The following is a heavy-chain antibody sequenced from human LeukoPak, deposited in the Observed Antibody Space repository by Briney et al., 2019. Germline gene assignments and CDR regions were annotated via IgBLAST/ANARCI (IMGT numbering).Heavy chain of an antibody. V-gene: IGHV4-39*01. CDR1: GVSISSSNSY. D-gene: IGHD3/OR15-3a*01. CDR2: IYYTGNT. Sequence: SETLSLTCSVSGVSISSSNSYWGWIRQPPGKGLEWIGSIYYTGNTYYNASVKSQVSISIDTSKNPFSLRLTSVTAADTAVYFCARQTGSGLFLLPGGQGTLVTVSS. CDR3: ARQTGSGLFLLP. J-gene: IGHJ4*02.